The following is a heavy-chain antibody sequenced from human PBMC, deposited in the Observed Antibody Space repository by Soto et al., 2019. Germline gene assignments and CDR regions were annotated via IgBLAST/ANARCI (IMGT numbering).Heavy chain of an antibody. CDR1: GGSVSSGSYY. CDR3: ASVTRTCISTSCYRYYYGMDV. V-gene: IGHV4-61*01. Sequence: PSETLSLTCTVSGGSVSSGSYYWSWIRQPPGKGLEWIGYIYYSGSTNYNPSLKSRVTISVDTSKNQFSLKLSSVTAADTAVYYCASVTRTCISTSCYRYYYGMDVWGQGTTVT. CDR2: IYYSGST. J-gene: IGHJ6*02. D-gene: IGHD2-2*02.